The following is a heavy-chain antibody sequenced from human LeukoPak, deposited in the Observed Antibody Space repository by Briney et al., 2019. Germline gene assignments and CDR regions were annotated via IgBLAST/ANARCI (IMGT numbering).Heavy chain of an antibody. CDR1: GGSFGGYY. CDR2: INHSGST. CDR3: ARGVEAAAVDYYYYMDV. D-gene: IGHD6-13*01. V-gene: IGHV4-34*01. J-gene: IGHJ6*03. Sequence: SETLSLTCAVYGGSFGGYYWSWIRQPPGKGLEWIGEINHSGSTNYNPSLKSRVTISVDTSKNQFSLKLSSVTAADTAVYYCARGVEAAAVDYYYYMDVWGKGTTVTVSS.